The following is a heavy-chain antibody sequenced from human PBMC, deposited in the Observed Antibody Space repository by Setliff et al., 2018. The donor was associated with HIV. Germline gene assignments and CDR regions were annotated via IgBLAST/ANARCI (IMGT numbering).Heavy chain of an antibody. CDR3: AREISRYSGYEGRMDYFDY. J-gene: IGHJ4*02. V-gene: IGHV4-39*07. CDR2: IYYSGST. CDR1: GGSVSSTSNY. Sequence: PSETLSLTCSVSGGSVSSTSNYWGWIRQPPGKGLEWIGSIYYSGSTYYNPSLKSRVTISVDTSKNQFSLKLSSVTAADTAVYYCAREISRYSGYEGRMDYFDYWGQGTLVTVSS. D-gene: IGHD5-12*01.